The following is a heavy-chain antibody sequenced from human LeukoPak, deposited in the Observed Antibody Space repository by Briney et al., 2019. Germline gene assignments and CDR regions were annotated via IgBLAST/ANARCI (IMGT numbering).Heavy chain of an antibody. V-gene: IGHV4-59*11. CDR2: IYYSGST. D-gene: IGHD4-17*01. J-gene: IGHJ4*02. CDR3: ARYGEDYGPSETNFDY. CDR1: GGSISSHY. Sequence: SETLSLTCTVSGGSISSHYWSWIRQPPGKGLEWIGYIYYSGSTNYNPSLKSRVTISVDTSKNQFSPKLSSVTAADTAVYYCARYGEDYGPSETNFDYWGQGTLVTVSS.